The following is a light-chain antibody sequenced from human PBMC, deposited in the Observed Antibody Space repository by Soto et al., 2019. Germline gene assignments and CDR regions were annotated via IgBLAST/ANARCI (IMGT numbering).Light chain of an antibody. CDR3: CSYAGAFTYV. V-gene: IGLV2-11*01. CDR1: SSDVGGYSY. J-gene: IGLJ1*01. Sequence: QSALTQPRSVSLSPGHSVTMSCTGTSSDVGGYSYVSWYQQHPGKAPKLMISDVSKRPSGVPDRFSGSKFGNTASLTISGLQAEDEADYYCCSYAGAFTYVFGSGTKV. CDR2: DVS.